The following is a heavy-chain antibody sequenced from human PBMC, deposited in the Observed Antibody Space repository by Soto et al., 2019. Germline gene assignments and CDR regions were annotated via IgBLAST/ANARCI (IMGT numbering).Heavy chain of an antibody. J-gene: IGHJ3*02. V-gene: IGHV3-15*01. CDR3: TTDYGWAFDI. CDR2: IKSKTDGGTA. D-gene: IGHD4-17*01. Sequence: EVQLVASGGGLVKPGESLRLSCAGSGITFSNVRMTWVRQAPGTGLEWLGRIKSKTDGGTADYPAAVKGRFTISRDDSKNMLYLQLNSLKTEDTAVYCCTTDYGWAFDIWGQGTMVTVSS. CDR1: GITFSNVR.